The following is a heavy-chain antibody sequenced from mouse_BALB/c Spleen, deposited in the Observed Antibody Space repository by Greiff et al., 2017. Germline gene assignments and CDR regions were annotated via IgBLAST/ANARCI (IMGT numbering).Heavy chain of an antibody. V-gene: IGHV1S56*01. Sequence: QVHVKQSGPELVKPGASVRISCKASGYTFTSYHIHWVKQRPGQGLEWIGWIYPGNVNTKYNEKFKGKAKLTADKSSSTAYMQLSSLTSEDSAVYFCARSRGSYGMDYWGQGTSVTVSS. CDR2: IYPGNVNT. J-gene: IGHJ4*01. CDR1: GYTFTSYH. CDR3: ARSRGSYGMDY.